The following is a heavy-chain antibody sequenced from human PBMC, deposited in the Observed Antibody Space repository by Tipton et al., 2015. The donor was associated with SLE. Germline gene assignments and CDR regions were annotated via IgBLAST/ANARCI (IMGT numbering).Heavy chain of an antibody. Sequence: QLVQSGAEVKKSGESLKISCKASGYTFSSYWIAWVRQTPVKGLEWMGIFYPSESASRYSPSFQGQVTISADTSTSTAYLQWSSLTASDTAIYYCATGHVAVTEQGAFDIWGQGTMLSVSS. V-gene: IGHV5-51*03. CDR1: GYTFSSYW. D-gene: IGHD2-21*02. CDR3: ATGHVAVTEQGAFDI. CDR2: FYPSESAS. J-gene: IGHJ3*02.